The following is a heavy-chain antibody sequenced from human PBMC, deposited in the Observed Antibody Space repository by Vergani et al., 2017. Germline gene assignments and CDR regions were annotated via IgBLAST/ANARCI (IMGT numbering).Heavy chain of an antibody. CDR3: AMRVVPAANDY. D-gene: IGHD2-2*01. CDR1: GGSISSSSYY. J-gene: IGHJ4*02. CDR2: IYYSGST. V-gene: IGHV4-39*01. Sequence: QLQLQESGPGLVKPSETLSLTCTVSGGSISSSSYYWGWIRQPPGKGLEWIGSIYYSGSTYYSPSLKSRVTISVDTSKNQFSLKLSSVTAADTAVYYCAMRVVPAANDYWGQGTLVTVSS.